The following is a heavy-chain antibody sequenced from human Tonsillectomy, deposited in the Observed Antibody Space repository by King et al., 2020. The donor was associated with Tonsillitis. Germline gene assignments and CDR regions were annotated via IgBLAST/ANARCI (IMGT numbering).Heavy chain of an antibody. CDR1: GYTFTSYG. Sequence: QLVQSGAEVKKPGASVKVSCKASGYTFTSYGISWVRQAPGQGLEWMGWINTDNGNTNYAQKFQGRVTMTTDTSTNTAYMELRSLRSDDTALYFCAREPIVVVPAAKSGNYYYYMDVGGKGTTVTVSS. D-gene: IGHD2-2*01. CDR3: AREPIVVVPAAKSGNYYYYMDV. CDR2: INTDNGNT. V-gene: IGHV1-18*01. J-gene: IGHJ6*03.